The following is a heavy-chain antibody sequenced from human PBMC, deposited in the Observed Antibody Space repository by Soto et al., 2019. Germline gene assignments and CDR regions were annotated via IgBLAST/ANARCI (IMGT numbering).Heavy chain of an antibody. CDR2: IIPILGIA. Sequence: SVKVSCKASGGTFSSYTISWVRQAPGQGLEWMGRIIPILGIANYAQKFQGRVTITADKSTSTAYMELSSLRSEDTAVYYCARGPSGWYPYYFDDWGQGTLVTVSS. J-gene: IGHJ4*02. D-gene: IGHD6-19*01. V-gene: IGHV1-69*02. CDR3: ARGPSGWYPYYFDD. CDR1: GGTFSSYT.